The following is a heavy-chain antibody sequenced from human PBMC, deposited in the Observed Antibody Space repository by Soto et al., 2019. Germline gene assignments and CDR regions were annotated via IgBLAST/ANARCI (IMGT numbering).Heavy chain of an antibody. J-gene: IGHJ6*02. CDR1: GGTFSSYA. CDR2: IIPIFGTA. D-gene: IGHD2-21*02. CDR3: ARAGGNSFIADYYGMDV. V-gene: IGHV1-69*01. Sequence: QVQLVQSGAEVKKPGSSVKVSCKASGGTFSSYAISWVRQAPGQGLEWMGGIIPIFGTANYAQKFQGRVTVTADESTSTAYMELSSLRSEDPAVYYGARAGGNSFIADYYGMDVWGQGTTVTVSS.